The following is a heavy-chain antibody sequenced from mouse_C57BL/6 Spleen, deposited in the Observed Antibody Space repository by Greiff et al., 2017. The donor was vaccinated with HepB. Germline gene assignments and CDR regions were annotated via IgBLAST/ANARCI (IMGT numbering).Heavy chain of an antibody. CDR3: ARNGNGYQPYWYFDV. V-gene: IGHV2-2*01. CDR2: IWSGGST. D-gene: IGHD2-2*01. CDR1: GFSLTSYG. Sequence: VQLKESGPGLVQPSQSLSITCTVSGFSLTSYGVHWVRQSPGKGLEWLGVIWSGGSTDYNAAFISRLSISKDNSKSQVFFKMNSLQADDTAIYYCARNGNGYQPYWYFDVWGTGTTVTVSS. J-gene: IGHJ1*03.